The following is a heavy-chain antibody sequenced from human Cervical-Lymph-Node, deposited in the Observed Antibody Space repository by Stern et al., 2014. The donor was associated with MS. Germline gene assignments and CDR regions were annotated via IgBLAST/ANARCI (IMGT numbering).Heavy chain of an antibody. D-gene: IGHD2-21*02. CDR3: ARDPSYCGGDCYANWFDP. CDR2: IHSDGSRT. CDR1: GFTFSSYW. J-gene: IGHJ5*02. V-gene: IGHV3-74*01. Sequence: EVQLVESGGGLVQPGGSLRLSCAASGFTFSSYWMHWVRPAPGKGLVWVSRIHSDGSRTSYADSVKGRFTISRDNAKNTLYLQMNSLRAEDTAVYYCARDPSYCGGDCYANWFDPWGQGTLVTVSS.